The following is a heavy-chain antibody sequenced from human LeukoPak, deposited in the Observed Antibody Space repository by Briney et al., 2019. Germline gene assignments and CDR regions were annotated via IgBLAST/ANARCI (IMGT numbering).Heavy chain of an antibody. CDR2: MNRDGSER. CDR3: ARDGDGYNYPFDY. J-gene: IGHJ4*02. D-gene: IGHD5-24*01. CDR1: GFTFSNYW. Sequence: GGSLRLSCAASGFTFSNYWMTWVRQAPGKGLEWVANMNRDGSERYYVDSVKGRFTISRDNAKNSLYLQMNSLRAEDTAVYYCARDGDGYNYPFDYWGQGTLVTVSS. V-gene: IGHV3-7*01.